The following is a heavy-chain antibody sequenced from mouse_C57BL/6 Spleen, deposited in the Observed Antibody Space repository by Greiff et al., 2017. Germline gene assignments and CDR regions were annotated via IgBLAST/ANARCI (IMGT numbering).Heavy chain of an antibody. CDR2: IYPGAGDT. CDR3: ARGAYSTFDY. V-gene: IGHV1-80*01. CDR1: GYAFSSYW. Sequence: VHLVESGAELVKPGASVKISCKASGYAFSSYWMNWVKQRPGKGLEWIGQIYPGAGDTNYNGKFKGKATLTADKASSTAYMQLSSLTSEYSAVYFCARGAYSTFDYWGQGTTLTVSS. D-gene: IGHD2-5*01. J-gene: IGHJ2*01.